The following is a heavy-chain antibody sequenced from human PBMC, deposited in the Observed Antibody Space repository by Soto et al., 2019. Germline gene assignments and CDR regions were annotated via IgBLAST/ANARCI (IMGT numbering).Heavy chain of an antibody. Sequence: SETLSLTCTVSGGSISSYYWSWIRQPAGKGLEWIGRIYTSGSTNYTPSLKSRVTMSVDTSKNQFSLKLSSVTAADTAVYYCARVPDRTYYYGMDVWGQGTTVTVSS. CDR3: ARVPDRTYYYGMDV. V-gene: IGHV4-4*07. CDR2: IYTSGST. CDR1: GGSISSYY. J-gene: IGHJ6*02.